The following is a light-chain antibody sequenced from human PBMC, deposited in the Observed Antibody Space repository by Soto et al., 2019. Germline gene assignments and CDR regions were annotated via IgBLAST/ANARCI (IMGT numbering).Light chain of an antibody. V-gene: IGLV4-69*01. CDR1: SGHSNYA. J-gene: IGLJ3*02. CDR2: VFADGSH. Sequence: QAVVTQSPSASASLGASVNLTCILDSGHSNYAIAWHQLQPEKGPRYLMQVFADGSHNKGDGIPDRFSGSSSGAERYLAISSLHSDDEADYFCQTWGTGNWVFGGGTQLTVL. CDR3: QTWGTGNWV.